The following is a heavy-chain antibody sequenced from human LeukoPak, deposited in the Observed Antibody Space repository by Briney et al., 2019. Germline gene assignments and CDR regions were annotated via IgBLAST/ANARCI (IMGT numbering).Heavy chain of an antibody. J-gene: IGHJ5*02. V-gene: IGHV1-24*01. Sequence: ASVKVSCKVSGYTLTELSMHWVRQAHGKGLEWMGGFDPEDGETIYAQKFQGRVTMTEDTSTDTAYMELSSLRSEDTAVYYCATALYCSSTSCYTEVYWFDPWGQGTLVTVSS. CDR2: FDPEDGET. D-gene: IGHD2-2*02. CDR1: GYTLTELS. CDR3: ATALYCSSTSCYTEVYWFDP.